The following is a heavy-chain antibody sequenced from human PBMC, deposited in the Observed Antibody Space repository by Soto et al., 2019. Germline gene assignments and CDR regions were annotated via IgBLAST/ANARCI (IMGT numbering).Heavy chain of an antibody. Sequence: GGSLRLSCAASGFTVSTDWMYWVRQAPGKGLEWVSVIYSGGNTYYADSVKGRFTISRDNSKNTLYLQMNSLRAEDTAVYYCASGGSSLNFDSWGQGTLVTVSS. CDR1: GFTVSTDW. CDR3: ASGGSSLNFDS. D-gene: IGHD6-6*01. CDR2: IYSGGNT. J-gene: IGHJ4*02. V-gene: IGHV3-66*01.